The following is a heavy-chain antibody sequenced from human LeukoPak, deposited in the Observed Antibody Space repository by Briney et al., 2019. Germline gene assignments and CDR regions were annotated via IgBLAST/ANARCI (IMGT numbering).Heavy chain of an antibody. J-gene: IGHJ4*02. CDR2: ISSYYSENT. Sequence: SETLSLTCTVSGGAIISSSHHWGWIREPPGKGLEWIGSISSYYSENTYYNPSLKSRVTISVDTSKHQCSLNLSSVTAADTAVYYCARLGSGWAAIYYWGQGALVTVSS. V-gene: IGHV4-39*07. D-gene: IGHD6-19*01. CDR1: GGAIISSSHH. CDR3: ARLGSGWAAIYY.